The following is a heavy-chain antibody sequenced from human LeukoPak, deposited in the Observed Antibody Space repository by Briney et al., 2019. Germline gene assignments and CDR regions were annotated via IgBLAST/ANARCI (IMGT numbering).Heavy chain of an antibody. CDR3: ARQAGGYSSGWYQFHFDY. CDR2: INAYTGNT. J-gene: IGHJ4*02. CDR1: GYTFTNYG. Sequence: ASVKVSGKASGYTFTNYGISWVRQTPGEGLEWMGWINAYTGNTNYAQKFQGRVTMTTDTSTSTAYMELRNLRSDDTAVYYCARQAGGYSSGWYQFHFDYWGQGTLVTVSS. D-gene: IGHD6-19*01. V-gene: IGHV1-18*04.